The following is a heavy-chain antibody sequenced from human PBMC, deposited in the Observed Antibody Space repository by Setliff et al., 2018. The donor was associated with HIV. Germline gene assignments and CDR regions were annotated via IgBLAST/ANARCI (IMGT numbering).Heavy chain of an antibody. J-gene: IGHJ4*02. Sequence: ASVKVSCKASGYTFTTYSLHWVRQAPGHSLEWMGWINVGNGDTKYSPELQGRISITKDTSANTAYMELSSLRSDETAVYYCAKKAGETSLVGDQSLDHWGQGTLVTVSS. CDR1: GYTFTTYS. D-gene: IGHD1-26*01. CDR2: INVGNGDT. V-gene: IGHV1-3*01. CDR3: AKKAGETSLVGDQSLDH.